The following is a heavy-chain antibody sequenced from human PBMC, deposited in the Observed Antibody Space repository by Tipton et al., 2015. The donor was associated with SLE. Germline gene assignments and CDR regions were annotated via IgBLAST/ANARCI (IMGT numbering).Heavy chain of an antibody. CDR3: ARLSTERAFDL. V-gene: IGHV3-49*04. CDR1: DFSFGAYT. Sequence: SLRLSCTASDFSFGAYTMSWVRQAPGKGLEWVGFIRSETYGGTTEYAASVKGRFTISRDDSENTLYLQMTSLRVEDTAVYYCARLSTERAFDLWGQGTMVTVSS. CDR2: IRSETYGGTT. J-gene: IGHJ3*01. D-gene: IGHD6-25*01.